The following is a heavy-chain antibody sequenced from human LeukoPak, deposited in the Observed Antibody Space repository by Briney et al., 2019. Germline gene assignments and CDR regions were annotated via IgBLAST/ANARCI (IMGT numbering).Heavy chain of an antibody. CDR3: ARDIPQTGAPGELDY. J-gene: IGHJ4*02. V-gene: IGHV3-11*04. CDR1: GFTFSDYY. D-gene: IGHD1-1*01. CDR2: ISNGGSTL. Sequence: KPVGSLRLSCAAPGFTFSDYYMSWIRQAPGKGLEWVSYISNGGSTLYYADSVKGRFTISRANAKNSLYLQMNSLRAEDTAVYYCARDIPQTGAPGELDYWGQGTLVTVSS.